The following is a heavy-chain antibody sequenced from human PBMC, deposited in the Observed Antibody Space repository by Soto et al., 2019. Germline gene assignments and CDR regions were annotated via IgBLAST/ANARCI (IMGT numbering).Heavy chain of an antibody. CDR1: GFTFSSYG. J-gene: IGHJ4*02. CDR3: ARDGPYSSSWYYFDD. Sequence: QVQLVESGGGVVQPGRSLRLSCAASGFTFSSYGMHWVRQAPGKGLEWVAVIWYDGSNKYYADSVKGRFTISRDNSKNTLYLQMNSLRAEDTAVYYCARDGPYSSSWYYFDDWGQGTLVTVSS. CDR2: IWYDGSNK. D-gene: IGHD6-13*01. V-gene: IGHV3-33*01.